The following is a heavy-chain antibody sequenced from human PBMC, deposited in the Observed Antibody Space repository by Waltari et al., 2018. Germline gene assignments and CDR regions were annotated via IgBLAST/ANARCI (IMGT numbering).Heavy chain of an antibody. Sequence: QVQLVESGGGVVQPGRSLRLSFAASGFTFSSYAMHWVRQAPGKGLEWVAVISYDGSNKYYADSVKGRFTISRDNSKNTLYLQMNSLRAEDTAVYYCARDGIAAAGFFDYWGQGTLVTVSS. CDR3: ARDGIAAAGFFDY. J-gene: IGHJ4*02. D-gene: IGHD6-13*01. V-gene: IGHV3-30-3*01. CDR1: GFTFSSYA. CDR2: ISYDGSNK.